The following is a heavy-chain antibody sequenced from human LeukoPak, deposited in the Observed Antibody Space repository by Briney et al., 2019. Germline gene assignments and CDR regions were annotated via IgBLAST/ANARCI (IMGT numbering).Heavy chain of an antibody. Sequence: ASVKVSCKACGYTFTSYGISWVRQAPGQGLEWMGWISAYNGNTNYAQKLQGRVTMTTDTSTSTAYMELRSLRSDDTAVYYCARAEYSGSPFDYWGQGTLVTVSS. J-gene: IGHJ4*02. CDR2: ISAYNGNT. D-gene: IGHD6-6*01. V-gene: IGHV1-18*01. CDR1: GYTFTSYG. CDR3: ARAEYSGSPFDY.